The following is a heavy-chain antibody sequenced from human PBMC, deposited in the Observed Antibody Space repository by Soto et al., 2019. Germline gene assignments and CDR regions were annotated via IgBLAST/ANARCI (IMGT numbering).Heavy chain of an antibody. CDR1: GFTVSSNY. V-gene: IGHV3-53*01. D-gene: IGHD6-19*01. CDR2: IYSGVSR. CDR3: AREASSGCSRRDGPCDT. Sequence: GGSRRLSCAASGFTVSSNYMSWVRQAPGKGLEWVSVIYSGVSRYYADSVKGRFTISRDNSKNTLYLQMNSLRAEDTAVYYCAREASSGCSRRDGPCDTWGHGTMV. J-gene: IGHJ3*02.